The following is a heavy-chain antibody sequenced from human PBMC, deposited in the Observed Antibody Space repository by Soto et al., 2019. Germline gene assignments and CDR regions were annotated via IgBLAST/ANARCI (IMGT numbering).Heavy chain of an antibody. Sequence: GGALRLSCSASGFSFSSHWMHWVRQAPGKGLVWVSHIGPDGSSTRDADSVQGRFTISRDNAGNTLYLQMNSLRDDDTAVYYCARDNNWSYDYWGQGILVTVSS. V-gene: IGHV3-74*01. CDR1: GFSFSSHW. CDR2: IGPDGSST. J-gene: IGHJ4*02. CDR3: ARDNNWSYDY. D-gene: IGHD1-1*01.